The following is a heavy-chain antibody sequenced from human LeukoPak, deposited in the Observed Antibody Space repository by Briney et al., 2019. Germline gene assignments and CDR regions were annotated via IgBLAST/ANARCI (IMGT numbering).Heavy chain of an antibody. CDR1: GFTVSSNY. J-gene: IGHJ4*02. V-gene: IGHV3-66*01. D-gene: IGHD3-10*01. CDR3: ARVRITMVRGVISYYFDY. Sequence: PGGSLRLSCAASGFTVSSNYMSWVRQAPGKGLEWVSVIYSGGSTYYADSVKGRFTISRDNSKNTLYLQMNSLRAEDTAVYYCARVRITMVRGVISYYFDYWGQGTLVTVSS. CDR2: IYSGGST.